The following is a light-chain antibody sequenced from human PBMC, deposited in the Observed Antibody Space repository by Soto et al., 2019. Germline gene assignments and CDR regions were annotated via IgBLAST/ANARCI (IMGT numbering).Light chain of an antibody. CDR1: QTLRRTY. CDR2: GAS. CDR3: KQYNNWPLT. J-gene: IGKJ4*01. Sequence: EIVLMQSPGTLSLSPGERATLSCRASQTLRRTYIAWYQQNTGQAPRVLIYGASKRATGITARFSGSGSGTDFTLTISRLETEDSAVYYCKQYNNWPLTVGGGTKVDI. V-gene: IGKV3-20*01.